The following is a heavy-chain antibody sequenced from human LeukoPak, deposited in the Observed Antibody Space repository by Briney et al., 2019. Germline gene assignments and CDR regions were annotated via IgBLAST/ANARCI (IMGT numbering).Heavy chain of an antibody. CDR1: GSTFTNYG. J-gene: IGHJ4*02. Sequence: ASVKVSFKASGSTFTNYGISWVRQAPGQGLEWLGWISAYNGNTNYAQKLPGRVTMTTDTSTSTAYMELRSLRSDDTAVYYCARGYSSSGYFDYWGQGTRVTVSS. CDR2: ISAYNGNT. CDR3: ARGYSSSGYFDY. D-gene: IGHD6-13*01. V-gene: IGHV1-18*04.